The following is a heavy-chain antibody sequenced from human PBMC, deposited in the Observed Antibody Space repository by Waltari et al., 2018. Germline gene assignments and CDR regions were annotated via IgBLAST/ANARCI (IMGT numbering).Heavy chain of an antibody. J-gene: IGHJ4*02. CDR1: GSSFNSYG. D-gene: IGHD2-21*01. V-gene: IGHV3-30*02. Sequence: QVQLVESGGGVVQPGGSLRLSCAASGSSFNSYGMHWVRQAPGKGLEWVAIIRFDGIEEYYSDSVQGRFTISRDTSKNTLYLQMNSLRPEDTAIYYCARDLRDHYFDYWGQGTLVTVSS. CDR3: ARDLRDHYFDY. CDR2: IRFDGIEE.